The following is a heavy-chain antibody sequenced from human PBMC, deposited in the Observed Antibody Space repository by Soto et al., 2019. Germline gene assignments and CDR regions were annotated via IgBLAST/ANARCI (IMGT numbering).Heavy chain of an antibody. V-gene: IGHV1-69*13. D-gene: IGHD1-1*01. Sequence: SVKVSCKASGGTFSSYAISWVRQAPGQGLEWMGGIIPIFGTANYAQKFQGRVTITADESTSTAYMELSSLRSEDTAVYYCARSLGTTGTTAAVYYYYYGMDVWGQGTTVTVSS. CDR1: GGTFSSYA. CDR3: ARSLGTTGTTAAVYYYYYGMDV. J-gene: IGHJ6*02. CDR2: IIPIFGTA.